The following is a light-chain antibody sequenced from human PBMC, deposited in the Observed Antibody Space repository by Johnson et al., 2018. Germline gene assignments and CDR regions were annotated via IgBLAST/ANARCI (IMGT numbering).Light chain of an antibody. CDR1: SSNIGNNY. J-gene: IGLJ1*01. CDR3: GTWDSSLRAGNV. CDR2: ENN. V-gene: IGLV1-51*02. Sequence: QSVLTQPPSVSAAPGQKVTISCSGSSSNIGNNYVSWYQQLPGTAPKLLIYENNKRPSGIPDRFSGSKSGTSATLGITGLQTGDEADYYWGTWDSSLRAGNVFATGTKVTVL.